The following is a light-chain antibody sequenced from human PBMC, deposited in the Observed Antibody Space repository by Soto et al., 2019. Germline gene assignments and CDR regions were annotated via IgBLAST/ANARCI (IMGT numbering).Light chain of an antibody. CDR1: QSVSSY. J-gene: IGKJ1*01. CDR2: DAS. CDR3: QQRSNWPPTWT. V-gene: IGKV3-11*01. Sequence: EIVLTQSPATLSLSPGERATLSCRASQSVSSYLAWYQQKPGQAPRLLIYDASNRATGIPARFSGSGSGTDFTLTISGLEPEDFAVYYFQQRSNWPPTWTFGQGTKVEMK.